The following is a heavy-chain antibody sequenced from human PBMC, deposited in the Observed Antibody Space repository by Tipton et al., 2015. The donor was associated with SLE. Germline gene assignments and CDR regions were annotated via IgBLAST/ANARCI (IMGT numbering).Heavy chain of an antibody. D-gene: IGHD2-8*01. J-gene: IGHJ3*02. CDR3: AREWGDAFDI. CDR2: INHSGST. V-gene: IGHV4-34*01. Sequence: TLSLTCAVYGGSFSGYYWSWIRQPPGKGLEWIGEINHSGSTNYNPSLKSRVTISVDTPKNQFSLKLSSVTAADTAVYYCAREWGDAFDIWGQGTMVTVSS. CDR1: GGSFSGYY.